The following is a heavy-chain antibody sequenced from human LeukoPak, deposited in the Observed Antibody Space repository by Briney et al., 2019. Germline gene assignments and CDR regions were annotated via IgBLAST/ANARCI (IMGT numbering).Heavy chain of an antibody. D-gene: IGHD2-8*02. Sequence: SETLSLTCTVSGGSISSHYWSWIRQPPGKGLESSGCIHSTGSTHYNPSLKSRVTISVDRSENQFPLKLNSVTAADTAVYYCASLGFCTGTRCFEDSWGQGTLVTVAS. CDR2: IHSTGST. CDR1: GGSISSHY. CDR3: ASLGFCTGTRCFEDS. V-gene: IGHV4-59*11. J-gene: IGHJ4*02.